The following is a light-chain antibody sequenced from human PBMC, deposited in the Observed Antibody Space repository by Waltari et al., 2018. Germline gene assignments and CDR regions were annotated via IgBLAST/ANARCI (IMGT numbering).Light chain of an antibody. CDR3: LQYSDWPPWT. CDR1: QSVFSN. J-gene: IGKJ1*01. V-gene: IGKV3-15*01. CDR2: GAY. Sequence: DIVMTQSPATLSVSPGERATLSCRASQSVFSNLAWYQQKPGQAPRLLIFGAYTRATDIPGRFSGSGSGTEFTLTISSLQSEDAAVYYCLQYSDWPPWTFGQGTTVEIK.